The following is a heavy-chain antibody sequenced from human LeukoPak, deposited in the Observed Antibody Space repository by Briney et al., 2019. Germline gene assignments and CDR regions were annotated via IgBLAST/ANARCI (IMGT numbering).Heavy chain of an antibody. CDR3: ASWHGFCSSTSCYDALDI. CDR2: ISAYDGNT. V-gene: IGHV1-18*01. D-gene: IGHD2-2*01. CDR1: GYTFTSYG. J-gene: IGHJ3*02. Sequence: GASVKVSCKASGYTFTSYGISWVRQAPGQGLEWMGWISAYDGNTNYAQKLQGRVTMTTDTSTSTAYMELRSLRSDDTAVYYCASWHGFCSSTSCYDALDIWGQGTMVTVSS.